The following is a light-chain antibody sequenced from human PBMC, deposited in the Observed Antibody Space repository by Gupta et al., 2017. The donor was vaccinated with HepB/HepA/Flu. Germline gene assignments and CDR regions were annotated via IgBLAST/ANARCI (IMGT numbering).Light chain of an antibody. V-gene: IGLV2-11*01. Sequence: QSALTQPRSVSASPGQSVTISCTGTSSDVGGYNYVSWYQQHPGKAPKFMIYDVTKRPSGVPDRFSGSKSGNTASLTISGLQAEDEANYHCCSYAGSHSWVFGGGTKVTVL. CDR2: DVT. CDR3: CSYAGSHSWV. J-gene: IGLJ2*01. CDR1: SSDVGGYNY.